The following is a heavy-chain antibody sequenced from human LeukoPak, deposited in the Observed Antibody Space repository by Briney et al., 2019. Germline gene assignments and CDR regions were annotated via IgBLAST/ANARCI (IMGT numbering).Heavy chain of an antibody. Sequence: SETLSLTCTVSGDSISSYYWSWIRQPPGKGLEWIGYIYYGGSTNYNPSRKSRVTISVDTSKNQFSLKLSSVTAADTAVYYCARGVITFGGVISPPDYWGQGTLVTVSS. CDR3: ARGVITFGGVISPPDY. J-gene: IGHJ4*02. D-gene: IGHD3-16*02. CDR1: GDSISSYY. V-gene: IGHV4-59*01. CDR2: IYYGGST.